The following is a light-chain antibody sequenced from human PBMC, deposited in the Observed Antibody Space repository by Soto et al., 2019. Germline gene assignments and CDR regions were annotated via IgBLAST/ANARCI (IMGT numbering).Light chain of an antibody. CDR3: QQRSNWYT. J-gene: IGKJ2*01. V-gene: IGKV3-11*01. Sequence: EIVWTQSPATLSLSPGERATLSCRASQSVSSYLAWYQQKPGQAPRLLIYDATNRATGIPARFSGSGSGTDFTLTISSLEPEDFAVYYCQQRSNWYTFGQGTKVDIK. CDR1: QSVSSY. CDR2: DAT.